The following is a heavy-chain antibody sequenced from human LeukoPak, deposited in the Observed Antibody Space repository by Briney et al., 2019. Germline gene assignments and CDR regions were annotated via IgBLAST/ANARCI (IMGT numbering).Heavy chain of an antibody. CDR2: IYSGGST. D-gene: IGHD3-10*01. CDR3: ASEVYGSGSYSDAY. Sequence: GGSLRLSCAASGFTVSSNYMSWVRQAPGKGLEWVSVIYSGGSTYYADSVKGRFTISRDNSKNTLYLQMNSLRAEDTAVYYCASEVYGSGSYSDAYWGQGTLVTVSS. V-gene: IGHV3-66*01. J-gene: IGHJ4*02. CDR1: GFTVSSNY.